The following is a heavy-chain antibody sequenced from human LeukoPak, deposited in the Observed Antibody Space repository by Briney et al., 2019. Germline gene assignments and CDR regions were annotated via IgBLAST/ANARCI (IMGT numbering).Heavy chain of an antibody. Sequence: PGGSLRLSCAASGFTFSDYNMRWIRQAPGKGLEWVSSISRSGSTKYYADSVKGRFTISRDNAKNSLYLQMNSLRAEDTAVYYCARSKRNGFDIWGQGTMVTVSS. CDR2: ISRSGSTK. J-gene: IGHJ3*02. CDR1: GFTFSDYN. V-gene: IGHV3-11*04. CDR3: ARSKRNGFDI.